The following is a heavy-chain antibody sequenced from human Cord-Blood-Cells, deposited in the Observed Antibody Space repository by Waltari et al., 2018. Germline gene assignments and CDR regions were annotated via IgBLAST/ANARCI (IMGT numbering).Heavy chain of an antibody. V-gene: IGHV1-69*06. Sequence: QVQLVQSGAAVKKPGSSVQVSCKASGGTFSSSDISWVRQAPGKGLEWMGGIIPIFGTANYAQKFQGRVTITADKSTSTAYMELSSLRSEDTAVYYCASWGDYGDHNRDQHWGQGTLVTVSS. J-gene: IGHJ1*01. CDR1: GGTFSSSD. CDR3: ASWGDYGDHNRDQH. CDR2: IIPIFGTA. D-gene: IGHD4-17*01.